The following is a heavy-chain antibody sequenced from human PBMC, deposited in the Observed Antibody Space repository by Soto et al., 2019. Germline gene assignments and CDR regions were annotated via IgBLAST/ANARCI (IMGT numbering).Heavy chain of an antibody. CDR2: INQDGSKK. J-gene: IGHJ5*02. CDR3: AREPHKVECSGVSCFESAKFNWFDP. D-gene: IGHD2-15*01. CDR1: GFAFSSYW. Sequence: PGGSLRLSCVGSGFAFSSYWMSWVRQAPGKGLQWVANINQDGSKKDHVDSVKGRFTISRDNAENSLYLQMNSLTVEDTAVYYCAREPHKVECSGVSCFESAKFNWFDPWGQGSLVTVSS. V-gene: IGHV3-7*01.